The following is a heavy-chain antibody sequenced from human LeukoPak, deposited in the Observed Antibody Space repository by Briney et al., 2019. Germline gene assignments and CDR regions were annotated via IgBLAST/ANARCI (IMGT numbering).Heavy chain of an antibody. J-gene: IGHJ4*02. V-gene: IGHV3-7*01. CDR2: INQDGSEK. D-gene: IGHD3-9*01. Sequence: PGGSLRLSCAASGFTFSSYWMTWVRQAPGTGLEWVANINQDGSEKYYVDSVKGRFTISRDNAKNSLYLQMNSLRAEDTAVYYCARELTLTGYDYWGQGTLVTVSS. CDR3: ARELTLTGYDY. CDR1: GFTFSSYW.